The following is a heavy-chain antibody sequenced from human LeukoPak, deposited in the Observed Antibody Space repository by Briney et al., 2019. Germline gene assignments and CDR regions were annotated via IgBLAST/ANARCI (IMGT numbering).Heavy chain of an antibody. V-gene: IGHV3-74*01. CDR2: INSDGSST. CDR1: GCTFSSYW. Sequence: WGSLSLSCAASGCTFSSYWMHWVRQLPGKGLVWVSRINSDGSSTSYADSVKGRFTISRDNAKNTLYVQMNSLRAEDTAVYYCSTGSGHAFDIWGRGTMVTVSS. J-gene: IGHJ3*02. CDR3: STGSGHAFDI. D-gene: IGHD3-10*01.